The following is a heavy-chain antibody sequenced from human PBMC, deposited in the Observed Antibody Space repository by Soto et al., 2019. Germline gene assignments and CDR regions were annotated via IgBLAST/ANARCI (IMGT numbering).Heavy chain of an antibody. CDR2: INHSGST. J-gene: IGHJ6*02. D-gene: IGHD2-21*02. CDR1: GESFNGYY. Sequence: SETLSLTCAVYGESFNGYYWSWIRQPPGKGLEWIGEINHSGSTNYNPSLKSRVIISVDTSKNQFSLKVSSVTAADTAVYYCARLVTSTAYFYHGLDAWGQGTTVTVSS. V-gene: IGHV4-34*01. CDR3: ARLVTSTAYFYHGLDA.